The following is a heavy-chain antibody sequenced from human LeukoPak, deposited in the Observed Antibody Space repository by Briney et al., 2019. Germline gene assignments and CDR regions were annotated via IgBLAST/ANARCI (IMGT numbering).Heavy chain of an antibody. V-gene: IGHV3-23*01. CDR1: GFTFSSYA. CDR3: AKPEGEVVTPYDAFDI. Sequence: GGSLRLSCAASGFTFSSYAMSWVRQAPGKGLEWASAISGSGGSTYYADSVKGRFTISRDNSKNTLYLQMNSLRAEDTAVYYCAKPEGEVVTPYDAFDIWGQGTMVTVSS. CDR2: ISGSGGST. D-gene: IGHD2-15*01. J-gene: IGHJ3*02.